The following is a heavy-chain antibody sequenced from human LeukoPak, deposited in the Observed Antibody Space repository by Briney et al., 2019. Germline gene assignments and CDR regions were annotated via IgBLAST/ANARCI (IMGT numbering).Heavy chain of an antibody. CDR2: MNPNSGNT. Sequence: ASVKVSCKASGYTFTSYDINWVRQATGQGLEWMGWMNPNSGNTGYAQKFQGRVTMTRNTSISTAYMELSSLRSEDTAVYYCARGLRIYYYGSGSLPLGYWGQGTLVTASS. CDR3: ARGLRIYYYGSGSLPLGY. CDR1: GYTFTSYD. V-gene: IGHV1-8*01. J-gene: IGHJ4*02. D-gene: IGHD3-10*01.